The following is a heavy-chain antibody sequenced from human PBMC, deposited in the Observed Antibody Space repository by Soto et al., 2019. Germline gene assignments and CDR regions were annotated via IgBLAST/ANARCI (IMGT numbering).Heavy chain of an antibody. V-gene: IGHV3-30-3*01. Sequence: LRLSCAASGFTFSSYAMHWVRQAPGKGLEWVAVISYDGSNKYYADSVKGRFTISRDNSKNTLYLQMNSLRAEDTAVYYCARVAGNMYYYDSSGPYAFDIWGQGTMVTVS. J-gene: IGHJ3*02. CDR1: GFTFSSYA. CDR3: ARVAGNMYYYDSSGPYAFDI. D-gene: IGHD3-22*01. CDR2: ISYDGSNK.